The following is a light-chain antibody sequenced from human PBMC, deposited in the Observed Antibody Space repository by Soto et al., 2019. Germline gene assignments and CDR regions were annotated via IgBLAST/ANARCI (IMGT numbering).Light chain of an antibody. Sequence: DIQMTQSPSTLSASIGDRVTITCRASQSISSWLAWYQQKPGKAPKLLIYKASSLESGVPSRFSGGGSGTDFTLAISSRQADDFASYYCQQYKSYSLTFGGGTKVEIK. CDR3: QQYKSYSLT. V-gene: IGKV1-5*03. CDR1: QSISSW. J-gene: IGKJ4*01. CDR2: KAS.